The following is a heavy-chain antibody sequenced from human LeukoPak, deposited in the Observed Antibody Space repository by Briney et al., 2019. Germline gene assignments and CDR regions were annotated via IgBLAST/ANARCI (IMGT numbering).Heavy chain of an antibody. CDR3: ARYTTGHGFDV. V-gene: IGHV3-33*08. J-gene: IGHJ4*02. D-gene: IGHD2/OR15-2a*01. CDR2: IWYDGSDA. CDR1: GFTFRSNG. Sequence: GGSLRLSCAASGFTFRSNGMHWVRQAPGRGLEWVTYIWYDGSDADYADPVKGQFTISRDNSKNTLYLQMNSLRAEDTAVYYCARYTTGHGFDVWGQGTLVTVSS.